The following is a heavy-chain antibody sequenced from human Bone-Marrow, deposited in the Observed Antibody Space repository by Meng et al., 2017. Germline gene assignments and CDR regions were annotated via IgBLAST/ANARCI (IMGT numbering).Heavy chain of an antibody. V-gene: IGHV3-23*01. CDR1: GFTFSSYA. CDR3: TIYTRGHI. Sequence: GGSLRLSCAASGFTFSSYAMSWVRQAPGEGLESVSAISGSGSITYYADSVKGRFTISRDNSKNTLYLQMNSLETEDTALYYCTIYTRGHIWGQGSMVTVSS. D-gene: IGHD3-10*01. CDR2: ISGSGSIT. J-gene: IGHJ3*02.